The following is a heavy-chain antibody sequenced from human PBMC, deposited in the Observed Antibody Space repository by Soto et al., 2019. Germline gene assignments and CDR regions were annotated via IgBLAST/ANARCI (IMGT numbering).Heavy chain of an antibody. CDR1: GFTFSRFE. CDR3: TRAAWLPYLSFY. D-gene: IGHD3-10*01. Sequence: RGSLRLSCAASGFTFSRFELHWVRQAQGKELECISYISSSGSTAYYASSVEGRFTSSRDNANNSLHLQMDSPRAEDPALYYGTRAAWLPYLSFYWGQGALVSVSS. CDR2: ISSSGSTA. J-gene: IGHJ4*02. V-gene: IGHV3-48*03.